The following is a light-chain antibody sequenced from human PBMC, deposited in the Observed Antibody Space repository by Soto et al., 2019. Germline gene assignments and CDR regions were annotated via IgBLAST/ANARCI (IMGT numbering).Light chain of an antibody. Sequence: QSALTQPPSASGSPGQSVTISCTGTSSDVGAYDSVSWYHHHPGKAPKLMIYDVFKRPSGVSGRFSGSKSGNTSSLTVSGLQAEDEADHYCSAHGGSSNFVVFGGGTKLTVL. CDR1: SSDVGAYDS. J-gene: IGLJ2*01. CDR3: SAHGGSSNFVV. V-gene: IGLV2-8*01. CDR2: DVF.